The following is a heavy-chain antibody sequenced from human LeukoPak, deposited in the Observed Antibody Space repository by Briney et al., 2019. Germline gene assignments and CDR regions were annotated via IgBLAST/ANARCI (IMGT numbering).Heavy chain of an antibody. Sequence: GESLKISCKDSGNTFTTSLIVWVRQMPGKGLEWMGIIYPDDSDTKYSPSFQGQVTISADKSISTAYLQWSSLKASDTAIYYCARPKYSSSLAFDYWGQGTPVTVSS. D-gene: IGHD6-6*01. CDR2: IYPDDSDT. CDR3: ARPKYSSSLAFDY. CDR1: GNTFTTSL. V-gene: IGHV5-51*01. J-gene: IGHJ4*02.